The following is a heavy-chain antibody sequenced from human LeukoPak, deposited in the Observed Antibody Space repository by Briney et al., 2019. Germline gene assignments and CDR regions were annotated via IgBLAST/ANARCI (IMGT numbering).Heavy chain of an antibody. CDR3: AKDMARFYGDDAFDM. CDR2: IRWDGTST. J-gene: IGHJ3*02. V-gene: IGHV3-43*01. D-gene: IGHD7-27*01. Sequence: PGGSLRLSCAASGFNFDDFTVHWVRQPPGTGLEWVSLIRWDGTSTDYADSVKGRFTMSRDNSKKSLYLQMNSLRTEDTALYYCAKDMARFYGDDAFDMWGQGTMVTVSS. CDR1: GFNFDDFT.